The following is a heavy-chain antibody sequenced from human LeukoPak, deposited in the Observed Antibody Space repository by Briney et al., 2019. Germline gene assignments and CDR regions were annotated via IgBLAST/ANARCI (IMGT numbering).Heavy chain of an antibody. Sequence: ASVKVSCKASGYTFTGYYMHWVRQAPGQGLEWMGWINPNSGGTNYAQKFQGRVTMTRDTSISTVYMELSRLRSDDTAVYYCARGPDYYESPYFQHWGQGTLVTVSS. CDR3: ARGPDYYESPYFQH. V-gene: IGHV1-2*02. D-gene: IGHD3-22*01. J-gene: IGHJ1*01. CDR2: INPNSGGT. CDR1: GYTFTGYY.